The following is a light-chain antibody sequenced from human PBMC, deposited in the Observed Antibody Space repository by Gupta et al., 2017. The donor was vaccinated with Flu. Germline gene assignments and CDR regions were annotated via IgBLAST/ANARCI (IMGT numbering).Light chain of an antibody. CDR1: QDISDY. J-gene: IGKJ4*01. CDR3: QQYDNLPLT. V-gene: IGKV1-33*01. CDR2: DAS. Sequence: DIQMTQSPSSLSASVGDRVTITCQASQDISDYLNWYQQKPGKAPKFLVYDASKLDTRVPSRFSGSGSGTDFTFTISNLQPEDIATYYCQQYDNLPLTFGGGTKVEVK.